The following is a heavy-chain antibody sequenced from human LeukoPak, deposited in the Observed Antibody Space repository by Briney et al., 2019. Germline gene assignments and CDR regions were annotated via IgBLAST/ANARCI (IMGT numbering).Heavy chain of an antibody. CDR2: IYYSGST. CDR3: ARHSSDFWSGYYTNYYGVDV. D-gene: IGHD3-3*01. V-gene: IGHV4-59*08. Sequence: SETLSLTCTVSGGSISSYYWSWIRQSPGKGLEWIGYIYYSGSTNYNPSLKSRLTISVDTSKNQFSLRLSSVTAADTAVYYCARHSSDFWSGYYTNYYGVDVWDRGTTVTVSS. CDR1: GGSISSYY. J-gene: IGHJ6*02.